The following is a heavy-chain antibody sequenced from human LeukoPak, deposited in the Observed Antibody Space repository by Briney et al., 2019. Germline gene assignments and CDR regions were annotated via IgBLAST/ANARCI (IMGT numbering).Heavy chain of an antibody. J-gene: IGHJ4*02. Sequence: ASLKVSCKPSGYTFTGYYLHWVRQAPGQGLEWMGWINPNTGATTYAQKFQDRVTMTRDTSTSTVYMEVSSLRSEDTAMYYCARGDAGSFSGYDYWGQGTLVTVSS. V-gene: IGHV1-2*02. CDR2: INPNTGAT. CDR1: GYTFTGYY. D-gene: IGHD1-26*01. CDR3: ARGDAGSFSGYDY.